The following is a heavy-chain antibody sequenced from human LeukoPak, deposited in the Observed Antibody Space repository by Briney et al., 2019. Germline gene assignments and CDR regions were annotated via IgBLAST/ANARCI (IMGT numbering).Heavy chain of an antibody. V-gene: IGHV3-7*01. J-gene: IGHJ4*02. D-gene: IGHD1-26*01. CDR2: INQDRGEI. CDR3: AREGSQSASGTYPGND. CDR1: GFTFSNYW. Sequence: GGSLRLSCAASGFTFSNYWMTWVRQAPGKGLEWVASINQDRGEIHYVDSVRGRFTISRDNAKSSLSLQMSSLTAEDTAVYYCAREGSQSASGTYPGNDWGQGTLVTVSS.